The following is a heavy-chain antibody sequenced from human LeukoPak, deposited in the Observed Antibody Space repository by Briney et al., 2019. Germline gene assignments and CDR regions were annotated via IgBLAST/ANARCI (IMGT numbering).Heavy chain of an antibody. CDR3: ARVSVPGDYDILTGAPDY. D-gene: IGHD3-9*01. CDR1: GFTFSNFA. Sequence: HPGGSLRLSCAASGFTFSNFAMRWVRQAPGKGLEWVSYISSSSSTIYYADSVKGRFTISRDNSKNTLYLQMNSLRAEDTAVYYCARVSVPGDYDILTGAPDYWGQGTLVTVSS. J-gene: IGHJ4*02. V-gene: IGHV3-48*01. CDR2: ISSSSSTI.